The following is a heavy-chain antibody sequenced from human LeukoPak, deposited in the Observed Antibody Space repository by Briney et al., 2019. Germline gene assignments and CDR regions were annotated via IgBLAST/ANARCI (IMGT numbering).Heavy chain of an antibody. D-gene: IGHD6-13*01. Sequence: GGSLRLSCAASGFTFDDYTMHWVRQAPGKGLEWVSLITWDGGSTYYADSVKGRFTISRDNSKNTLYMQMNSLRVEDTAIYYCARDRAAIGIYWYFDLWGRGTPVTVSS. CDR2: ITWDGGST. V-gene: IGHV3-43*01. CDR3: ARDRAAIGIYWYFDL. CDR1: GFTFDDYT. J-gene: IGHJ2*01.